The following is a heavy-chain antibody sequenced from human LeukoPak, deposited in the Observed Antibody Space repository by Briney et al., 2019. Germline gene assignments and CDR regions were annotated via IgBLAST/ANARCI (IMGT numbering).Heavy chain of an antibody. J-gene: IGHJ5*02. CDR1: GGSISSYY. V-gene: IGHV4-59*01. CDR3: ARTSNYDFWSGYYKDNWFDP. Sequence: SETLSLTCTVSGGSISSYYWSWIRQSPGKGLEWIGYIYYSGSTNYNPSLKSRVTISVDTSKNQFSLKLSSVTAADTAVYYCARTSNYDFWSGYYKDNWFDPWGQGTLVTVSS. D-gene: IGHD3-3*01. CDR2: IYYSGST.